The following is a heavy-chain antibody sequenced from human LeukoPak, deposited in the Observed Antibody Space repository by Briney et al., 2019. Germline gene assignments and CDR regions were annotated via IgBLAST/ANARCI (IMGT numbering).Heavy chain of an antibody. J-gene: IGHJ4*02. Sequence: GGSLRLSCAASGFTFSSYAMHWVRQAPGKGLEWVAVISYDGGNKYYADSVKGRFTISRDNSKNTLYLQMNSLRAEDTAVYYCARLYTIFGAFDYWGQGTLVTVSS. D-gene: IGHD3-3*01. CDR3: ARLYTIFGAFDY. CDR2: ISYDGGNK. CDR1: GFTFSSYA. V-gene: IGHV3-30*04.